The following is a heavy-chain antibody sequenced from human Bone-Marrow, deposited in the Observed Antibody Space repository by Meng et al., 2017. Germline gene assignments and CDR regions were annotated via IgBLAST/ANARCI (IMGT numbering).Heavy chain of an antibody. CDR1: GFTFSSYW. CDR3: ARGDNYEILTGFPS. D-gene: IGHD3-9*01. CDR2: IKQDGSEK. V-gene: IGHV3-7*01. J-gene: IGHJ5*02. Sequence: GESLKISCAASGFTFSSYWMSWVRQAPGKGLELVANIKQDGSEKYYVDSVKGRFTISRDNAKNSLYLQMNSLRAEDTAVYYCARGDNYEILTGFPSWGQGTLVTVSS.